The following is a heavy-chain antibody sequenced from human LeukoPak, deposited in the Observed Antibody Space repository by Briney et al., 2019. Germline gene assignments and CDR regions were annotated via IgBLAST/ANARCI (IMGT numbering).Heavy chain of an antibody. CDR1: GGTFSNFV. Sequence: SVNVSCMASGGTFSNFVISWVRPAPGHGLEWMGGIIPVFGTVNYAQKFQGRVTITADEGTSTGYMELSGLRSEEPAVYYCARAALDGYNFDYWGQGTLVTVSS. D-gene: IGHD5-24*01. V-gene: IGHV1-69*13. CDR3: ARAALDGYNFDY. J-gene: IGHJ4*02. CDR2: IIPVFGTV.